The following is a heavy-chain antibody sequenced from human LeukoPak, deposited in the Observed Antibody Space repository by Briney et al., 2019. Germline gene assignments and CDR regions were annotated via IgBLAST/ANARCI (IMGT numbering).Heavy chain of an antibody. J-gene: IGHJ4*02. D-gene: IGHD3-22*01. CDR3: ARLGYYYDSSGYYFDY. V-gene: IGHV5-51*01. Sequence: GASLKISCKGSCSSFTSYWIGWVRPVPGKGLEWMGIIYPGDSDTRYSPSFHGQVTISADKSISTSYLQWSSLKASDTAMYYCARLGYYYDSSGYYFDYWGQGTLVTVSS. CDR2: IYPGDSDT. CDR1: CSSFTSYW.